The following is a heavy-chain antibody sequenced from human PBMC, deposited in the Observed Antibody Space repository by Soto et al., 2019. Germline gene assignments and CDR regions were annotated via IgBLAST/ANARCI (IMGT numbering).Heavy chain of an antibody. CDR1: GGTFSSYA. D-gene: IGHD3-22*01. Sequence: SVKVSCKASGGTFSSYAISWVRQAPGQGLEWMGGIIPIFGTANYAQKFQGRVTITADESTSTAYMELSSLRSEDTAVYYCARELRGDYYDSSGYYPFDYWGQGTLVTVSS. J-gene: IGHJ4*02. V-gene: IGHV1-69*13. CDR2: IIPIFGTA. CDR3: ARELRGDYYDSSGYYPFDY.